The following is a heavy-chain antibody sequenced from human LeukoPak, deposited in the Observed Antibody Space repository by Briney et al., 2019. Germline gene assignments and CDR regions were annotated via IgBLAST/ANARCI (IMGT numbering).Heavy chain of an antibody. J-gene: IGHJ6*03. CDR3: AKGLLGDSGYYIDV. D-gene: IGHD4-17*01. CDR1: GFTFSSYD. V-gene: IGHV3-30*02. Sequence: GGSLRLSCAASGFTFSSYDMHWVRQAPGKGLEWVAFIRYDGSNKYYADSVKGRFTISRDNSKNTLYLQMNSLRAEDTAVYYCAKGLLGDSGYYIDVWGKGTTVTVSS. CDR2: IRYDGSNK.